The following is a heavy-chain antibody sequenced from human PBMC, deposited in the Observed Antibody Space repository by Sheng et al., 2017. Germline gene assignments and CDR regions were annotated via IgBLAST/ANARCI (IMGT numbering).Heavy chain of an antibody. V-gene: IGHV3-33*01. CDR3: ARAPGYGFADS. CDR2: IWYDDSNT. Sequence: QEQLVESGGGVVQPGTSQRLSCVTSGFTFSSYAFHWIRQAPGKGLEWLALIWYDDSNTRYADSVKGRFTVSRDDYRKTVYLQMRNLRLEDTAVYFCARAPGYGFADSWGQGTPLIVS. CDR1: GFTFSSYA. D-gene: IGHD5-18*01. J-gene: IGHJ5*01.